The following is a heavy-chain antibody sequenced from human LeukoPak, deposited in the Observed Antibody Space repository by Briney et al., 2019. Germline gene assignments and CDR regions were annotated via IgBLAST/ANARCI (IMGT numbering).Heavy chain of an antibody. V-gene: IGHV1-69*05. Sequence: SVKVSCKASGGTFSSYAISWVRQAPGQGLEWMGGIIPIFGTANYAQKFQGRVTITRDTSASTAYMELSSLRSEDTAVYYCARAGYSYGTAGSPGLNYFDYWGQGTLVTVSS. J-gene: IGHJ4*02. CDR2: IIPIFGTA. CDR1: GGTFSSYA. CDR3: ARAGYSYGTAGSPGLNYFDY. D-gene: IGHD5-18*01.